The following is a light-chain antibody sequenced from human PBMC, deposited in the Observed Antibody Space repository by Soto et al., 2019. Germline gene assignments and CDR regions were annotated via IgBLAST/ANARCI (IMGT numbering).Light chain of an antibody. Sequence: EIVMTQVSTTKTVAPGERGILSCMASQSINSDLAWYQQKPGQAPRFLIYGAPTRATGIPARFSGSGSGTQFTLTISSLQSEDSALYYCQHYNNWPWTFGQGTNV. J-gene: IGKJ1*01. CDR2: GAP. V-gene: IGKV3-15*01. CDR1: QSINSD. CDR3: QHYNNWPWT.